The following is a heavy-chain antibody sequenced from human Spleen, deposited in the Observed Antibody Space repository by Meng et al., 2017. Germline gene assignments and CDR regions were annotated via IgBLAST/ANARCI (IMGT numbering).Heavy chain of an antibody. V-gene: IGHV3-30*14. CDR3: TTDPSRGSYWLDFDY. CDR1: GFTFSSYA. CDR2: ISYDGSNK. J-gene: IGHJ4*02. Sequence: GESLKISCAASGFTFSSYAMHWVRQAPGKGLEWVAVISYDGSNKYYADSVKGRFTISRDNSKNTLYLQMNSLRAEDTAVYYCTTDPSRGSYWLDFDYWGQGTLVTVSS. D-gene: IGHD1-26*01.